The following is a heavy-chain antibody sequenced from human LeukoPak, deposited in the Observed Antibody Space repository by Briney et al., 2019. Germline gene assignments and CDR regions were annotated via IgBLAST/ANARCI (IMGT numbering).Heavy chain of an antibody. CDR1: GGSISSNNHY. Sequence: SETPSLTCTVSGGSISSNNHYWGWIRQPPGKGLEWIGSIYHSGSTYYNPSLKSRVTISVDTSKNQFSLRLSSVTAADTAVYYCAREDSSVSDDAFDIWGQGTMVTVSS. CDR3: AREDSSVSDDAFDI. CDR2: IYHSGST. J-gene: IGHJ3*02. D-gene: IGHD3-22*01. V-gene: IGHV4-39*02.